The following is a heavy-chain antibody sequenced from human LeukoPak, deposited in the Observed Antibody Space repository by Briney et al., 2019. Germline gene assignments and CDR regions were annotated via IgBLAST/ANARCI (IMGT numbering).Heavy chain of an antibody. J-gene: IGHJ4*02. Sequence: PGGSLRLSCSASGFIFRIYDMHWVRQAPGKGLEYVSAIASGGSTYYADSVKGRFTISRDNSKSTLYLQMSSLRPEDTALYYCVKALASGRGYSAYANWGQGTLVTVSS. V-gene: IGHV3-64D*09. CDR1: GFIFRIYD. CDR2: IASGGST. D-gene: IGHD5-12*01. CDR3: VKALASGRGYSAYAN.